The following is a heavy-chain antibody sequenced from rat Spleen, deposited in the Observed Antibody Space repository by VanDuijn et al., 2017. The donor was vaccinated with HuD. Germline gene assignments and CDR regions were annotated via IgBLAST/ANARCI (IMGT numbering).Heavy chain of an antibody. CDR2: ISYEGSGT. CDR3: ARHSLITIAANWYFDF. J-gene: IGHJ1*01. CDR1: GFTFSDYY. Sequence: EVKLVESGGGLVQPGRSLKLSCEASGFTFSDYYMAWVRQAPKKGLEWVASISYEGSGTYYGDSVKGRFTVSRENAKSTLYLQMNSLRSEDTATYYCARHSLITIAANWYFDFWGPGTMVTVSS. V-gene: IGHV5-22*01. D-gene: IGHD1-2*01.